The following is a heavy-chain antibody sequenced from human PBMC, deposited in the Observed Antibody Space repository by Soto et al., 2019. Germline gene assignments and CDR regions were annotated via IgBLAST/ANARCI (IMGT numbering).Heavy chain of an antibody. J-gene: IGHJ6*03. CDR2: ISSSSSTI. CDR1: GFTFSSYS. V-gene: IGHV3-48*01. D-gene: IGHD3-9*01. CDR3: ARGGSGLRYFDWAYYYYYMDV. Sequence: GGSLRLSCAASGFTFSSYSMNWVRQAPGKGLEWVSYISSSSSTIYYADSVKGRFTISRDNAKNSLYLQMNSLRAEDTAVYYCARGGSGLRYFDWAYYYYYMDVWGKGTTVTVS.